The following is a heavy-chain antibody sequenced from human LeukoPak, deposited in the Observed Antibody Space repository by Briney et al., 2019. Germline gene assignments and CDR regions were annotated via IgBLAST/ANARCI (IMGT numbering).Heavy chain of an antibody. D-gene: IGHD3-10*01. Sequence: SETLSLTCTVSGGSISSYYWSWIRQPPGKGLEWIGYIYYSGSTNYNPSLKSRVTISVDTSKNQFSLKLSSVTAADTAVYYCASSPYYGSGRYFLDYWGQGTLVTVSS. CDR3: ASSPYYGSGRYFLDY. J-gene: IGHJ4*02. CDR1: GGSISSYY. CDR2: IYYSGST. V-gene: IGHV4-59*01.